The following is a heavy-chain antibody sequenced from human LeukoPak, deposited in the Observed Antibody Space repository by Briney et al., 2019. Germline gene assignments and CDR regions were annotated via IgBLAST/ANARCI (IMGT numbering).Heavy chain of an antibody. CDR3: ARDPSVDTAMAPDNWFDP. J-gene: IGHJ5*02. CDR1: GYTFTSYY. Sequence: ASVKVSCKASGYTFTSYYMHWVRQAPGQGLEWMGIINPSGGSTSYAQKFQGRVTMTRDTSTSTVYMELSSLRSEDTAVYYCARDPSVDTAMAPDNWFDPWGQGTLVTVPS. CDR2: INPSGGST. D-gene: IGHD5-18*01. V-gene: IGHV1-46*01.